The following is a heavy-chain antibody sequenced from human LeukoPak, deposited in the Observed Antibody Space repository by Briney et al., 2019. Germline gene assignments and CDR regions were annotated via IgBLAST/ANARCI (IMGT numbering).Heavy chain of an antibody. D-gene: IGHD6-13*01. J-gene: IGHJ4*02. CDR3: ASGWVAAEFDY. Sequence: PGGSLRLPCAASGFTFDDYGMSWVRQAPGKGLEWVSGINWNGGSTGYADSVKGRFTISRDNAKNSLYLQMNSLRAEDTALYCCASGWVAAEFDYWGQGTLVTVSS. V-gene: IGHV3-20*04. CDR2: INWNGGST. CDR1: GFTFDDYG.